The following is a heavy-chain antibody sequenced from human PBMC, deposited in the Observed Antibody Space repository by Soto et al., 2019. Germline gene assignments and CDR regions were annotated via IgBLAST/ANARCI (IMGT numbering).Heavy chain of an antibody. J-gene: IGHJ4*02. CDR2: VSPSSGNT. D-gene: IGHD3-10*01. CDR1: GYTFTSFD. Sequence: QVQLVQSGAEVKNPGASVKLSFRASGYTFTSFDINWVRQAAGQGRERMGWVSPSSGNTGYAQEFQGRVNMTRDTSISTFYMELSSLNSDDTAVYYCARGVGDLGDYWGQGTLVTVSS. V-gene: IGHV1-8*01. CDR3: ARGVGDLGDY.